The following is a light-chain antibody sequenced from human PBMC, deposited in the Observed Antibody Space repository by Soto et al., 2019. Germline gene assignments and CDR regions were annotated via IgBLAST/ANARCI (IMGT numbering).Light chain of an antibody. CDR1: QSVSSSY. Sequence: EIVLTQSPGTLSLSPGERATLSCRASQSVSSSYLAWYQQKPGQAPRLLIYGASTRATGIPARFSGSGSGTEFTLTISSLQSEDFAVYYCQQYNYWRTFGQGTKVDIK. V-gene: IGKV3-15*01. J-gene: IGKJ1*01. CDR3: QQYNYWRT. CDR2: GAS.